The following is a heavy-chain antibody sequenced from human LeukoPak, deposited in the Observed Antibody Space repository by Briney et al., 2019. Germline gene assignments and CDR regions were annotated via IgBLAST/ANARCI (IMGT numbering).Heavy chain of an antibody. CDR3: AKRGVVIRVILVGFHKEAYYFDS. CDR1: GFTFSNYA. J-gene: IGHJ4*02. CDR2: ISSGGTYE. Sequence: GGSLRLSCAASGFTFSNYAMHWVRQAPGKGLEWVSLISSGGTYEYYADSVKGRFTISRDNPKNTLYLQMNSLRAEDTAVYFCAKRGVVIRVILVGFHKEAYYFDSWGQGALVTVSS. V-gene: IGHV3-30*07. D-gene: IGHD3-22*01.